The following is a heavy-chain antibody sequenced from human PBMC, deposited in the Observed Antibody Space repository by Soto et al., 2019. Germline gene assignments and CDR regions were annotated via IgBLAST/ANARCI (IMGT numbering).Heavy chain of an antibody. D-gene: IGHD3-22*01. CDR3: ASVYYDGNVYFVLDY. V-gene: IGHV1-18*01. CDR1: GYTFTSYG. J-gene: IGHJ4*02. CDR2: ISAYNGNT. Sequence: GASVKVSCKASGYTFTSYGISWVRQAPGQGLEWMGWISAYNGNTNYAQKLQGRVTMTTDTSTSTAYMELRSLRSDDTAVYYFASVYYDGNVYFVLDYWGQGSLVTVSS.